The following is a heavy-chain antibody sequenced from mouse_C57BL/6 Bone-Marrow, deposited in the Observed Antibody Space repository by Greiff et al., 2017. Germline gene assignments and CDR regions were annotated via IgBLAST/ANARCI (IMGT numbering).Heavy chain of an antibody. CDR1: GYTFTGYW. Sequence: QVQLQQSGAELMKPGASVKLSCKATGYTFTGYWIEWVKQRPGHGLEWIGEILPGSGSTNYNEKVKGKATFTADTSSNTAYMQLSSQTTEDSAIYYCARYGSSPYYFDYWGQGTTLTVSS. D-gene: IGHD1-1*01. CDR2: ILPGSGST. V-gene: IGHV1-9*01. CDR3: ARYGSSPYYFDY. J-gene: IGHJ2*01.